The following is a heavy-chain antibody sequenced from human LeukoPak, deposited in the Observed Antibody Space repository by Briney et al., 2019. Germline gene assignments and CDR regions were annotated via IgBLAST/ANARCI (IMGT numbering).Heavy chain of an antibody. V-gene: IGHV4-34*01. D-gene: IGHD3-9*01. CDR3: ARLARRGYFDKDV. J-gene: IGHJ6*03. CDR2: INHSGST. Sequence: PGGTLRLSCAASGFTFSSYGMSWVRQPPGKGLEWIGEINHSGSTDYNPSLKSRLTISVDTSKNQFSLKLSSVTAADTAVYYCARLARRGYFDKDVWGKGTTATISS. CDR1: GFTFSSYG.